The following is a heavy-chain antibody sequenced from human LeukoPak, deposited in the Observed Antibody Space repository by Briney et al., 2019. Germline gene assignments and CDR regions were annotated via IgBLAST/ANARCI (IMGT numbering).Heavy chain of an antibody. CDR1: GFTFSHAW. J-gene: IGHJ4*02. CDR2: IKSKTDGGTT. V-gene: IGHV3-15*01. D-gene: IGHD2-15*01. CDR3: TTIRGFCSGRSCLGY. Sequence: PGGSLRLSCAVSGFTFSHAWMSWVRQAPGKGLEWVGRIKSKTDGGTTDYAAPVKGRFTISRDDSKNTLYLQMNSLKSEDTAVCYCTTIRGFCSGRSCLGYWGQGTLVTVSS.